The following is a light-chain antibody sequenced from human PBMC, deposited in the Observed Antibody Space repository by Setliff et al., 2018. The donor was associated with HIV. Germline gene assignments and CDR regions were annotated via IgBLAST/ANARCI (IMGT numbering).Light chain of an antibody. CDR2: EVS. J-gene: IGLJ2*01. V-gene: IGLV2-14*01. CDR3: CSYAGSSTHVV. Sequence: QSALTQPASVSGSPGQSITISCTGTSSDVGGSNYVSWYQQHPGKAPKLMIYEVSNRPSWVSNRFSGSKSDNTASLTISGLQAEDEADYYCCSYAGSSTHVVFGGGTKVTV. CDR1: SSDVGGSNY.